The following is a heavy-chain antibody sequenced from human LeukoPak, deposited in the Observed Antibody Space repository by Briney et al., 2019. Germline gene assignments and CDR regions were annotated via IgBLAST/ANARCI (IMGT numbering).Heavy chain of an antibody. D-gene: IGHD1-7*01. CDR3: ARKGLGGELGGFDS. Sequence: GGSLRLSCAASGFTFSDYFMTWIRQAPGKGLEWVSSISGSGGSTYYADSVKGWFTISRDNSKNTLYLQMNSLRVEDTALYHCARKGLGGELGGFDSWGQGTLVTVSS. V-gene: IGHV3-23*01. CDR2: ISGSGGST. CDR1: GFTFSDYF. J-gene: IGHJ4*02.